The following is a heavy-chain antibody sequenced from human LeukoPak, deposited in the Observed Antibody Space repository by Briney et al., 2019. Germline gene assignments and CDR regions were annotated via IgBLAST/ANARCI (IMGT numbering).Heavy chain of an antibody. Sequence: ASVKVSCKASGGTFSSYAISWVRQAPGQGLEWMGRIIPILGIANYAQKFQGRVTITADKSTSTAYMELSSLRSEDTAVYYCARENSVLSSGYYNDYWGQGTLVTVSS. CDR3: ARENSVLSSGYYNDY. J-gene: IGHJ4*02. D-gene: IGHD3-22*01. V-gene: IGHV1-69*04. CDR2: IIPILGIA. CDR1: GGTFSSYA.